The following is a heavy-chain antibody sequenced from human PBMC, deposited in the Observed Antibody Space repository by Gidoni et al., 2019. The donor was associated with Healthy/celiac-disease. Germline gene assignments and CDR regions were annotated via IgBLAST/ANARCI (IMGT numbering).Heavy chain of an antibody. D-gene: IGHD5-12*01. Sequence: QVHLGGSGGGVVTPGRSLRLSGAASGCTLRSYGMHLVRQAPGKGLGWVAVIWYDGSNKDYADAVQGPFTSSRDNSKNTLYLQMNSLRAEDTAVDYCARGEWLYNSDYFDYWGQGTLVTVSS. J-gene: IGHJ4*02. CDR2: IWYDGSNK. CDR3: ARGEWLYNSDYFDY. CDR1: GCTLRSYG. V-gene: IGHV3-33*01.